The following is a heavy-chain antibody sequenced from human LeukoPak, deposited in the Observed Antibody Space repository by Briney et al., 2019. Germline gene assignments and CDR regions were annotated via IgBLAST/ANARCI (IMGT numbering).Heavy chain of an antibody. Sequence: GGSLRLSCAASGFTFSSYAMHWVRQAPGKGLEWVAFIRYDGSNKYYADSVKGRFTISRDNSKNTLYLQMNSLRAEDTAVYYCANLLRDYYDSSGYPDAFDIWGQGTMVTVSS. J-gene: IGHJ3*02. D-gene: IGHD3-22*01. V-gene: IGHV3-30*02. CDR2: IRYDGSNK. CDR3: ANLLRDYYDSSGYPDAFDI. CDR1: GFTFSSYA.